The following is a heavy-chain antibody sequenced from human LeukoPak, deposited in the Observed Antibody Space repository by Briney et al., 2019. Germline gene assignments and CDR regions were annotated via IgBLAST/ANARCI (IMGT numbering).Heavy chain of an antibody. Sequence: SETLSLTCTVSGGSISSYYWSWIRQPAGKGLEWIGRIYTSGSTNYNPSLKSRVTMSVDTSKNQFSLKLSSVTAADTAVYYCAHYDFWSGYFDYWGQGTLVTVSS. CDR3: AHYDFWSGYFDY. CDR2: IYTSGST. V-gene: IGHV4-4*07. D-gene: IGHD3-3*01. J-gene: IGHJ4*02. CDR1: GGSISSYY.